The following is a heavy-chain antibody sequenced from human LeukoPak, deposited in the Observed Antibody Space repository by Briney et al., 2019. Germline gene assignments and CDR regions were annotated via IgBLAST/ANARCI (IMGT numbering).Heavy chain of an antibody. V-gene: IGHV1-18*01. D-gene: IGHD3-22*01. CDR3: ARTRHYYDSRYFDL. J-gene: IGHJ2*01. CDR1: GYTFTSYG. Sequence: ASVKVSCTASGYTFTSYGISWVRQAPGQGLEWMGWISAYNGNTNYAQKLQGRVTMTTDTSTSTAYMELRSLRSDDTAVYYCARTRHYYDSRYFDLWGRGTLVTVSS. CDR2: ISAYNGNT.